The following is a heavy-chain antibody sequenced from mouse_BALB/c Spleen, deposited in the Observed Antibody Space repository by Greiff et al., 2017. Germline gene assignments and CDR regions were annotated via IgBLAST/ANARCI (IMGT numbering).Heavy chain of an antibody. D-gene: IGHD2-2*01. V-gene: IGHV1-14*01. CDR3: ARYYGGYDSWFAY. CDR1: GYTFTSYV. Sequence: EVKLQESGPELVKPGASVKMSCKASGYTFTSYVMHWVKQKPGQGLEWIGYINPYNDGTKYNEKFKGKATLTSDKSSSTAYMELSSLTSEDSAVYYCARYYGGYDSWFAYWGQGTLVTVSA. CDR2: INPYNDGT. J-gene: IGHJ3*01.